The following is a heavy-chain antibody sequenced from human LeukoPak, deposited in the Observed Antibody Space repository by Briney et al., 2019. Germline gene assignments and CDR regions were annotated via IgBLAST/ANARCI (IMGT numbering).Heavy chain of an antibody. Sequence: GGSLRLSCAASGFTFDDYAMHWVRQAPGKGLEWVSGISWSSGSIGYADSVKGRFTISRDNAKNSLYLQMNSLRAEDTALYYCAKASFGSYSSGWYLDYWGQGTLVTVSS. CDR2: ISWSSGSI. CDR1: GFTFDDYA. J-gene: IGHJ4*02. D-gene: IGHD6-19*01. V-gene: IGHV3-9*01. CDR3: AKASFGSYSSGWYLDY.